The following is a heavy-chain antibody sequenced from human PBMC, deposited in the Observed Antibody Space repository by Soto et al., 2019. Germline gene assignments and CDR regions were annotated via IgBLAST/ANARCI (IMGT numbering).Heavy chain of an antibody. CDR2: VYYRGRS. Sequence: SGTLCLPLTVSGGSVTNSSYYWGWIRQSPGKGLEWIGSVYYRGRSYSKSSVKSRVTISVDTSKNRFSLSLNSVTASDTAVYCCVSQRMTDSTQAYCNCWGPGAIVTV. V-gene: IGHV4-39*01. J-gene: IGHJ4*02. CDR1: GGSVTNSSYY. CDR3: VSQRMTDSTQAYCNC.